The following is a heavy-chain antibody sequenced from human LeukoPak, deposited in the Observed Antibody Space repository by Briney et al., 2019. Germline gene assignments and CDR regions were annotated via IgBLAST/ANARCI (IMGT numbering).Heavy chain of an antibody. CDR2: INPSGGST. D-gene: IGHD3-10*01. CDR1: GYTFTSYY. CDR3: ARAGGCGESSGH. V-gene: IGHV1-46*01. Sequence: ASVKVSCKASGYTFTSYYMHWVRQAPGQGLEWMGIINPSGGSTSYAQNFQGRVTMTGDTSTSTAYMELSSLSAEDTAVYYCARAGGCGESSGHWGQGTPVTVAS. J-gene: IGHJ4*02.